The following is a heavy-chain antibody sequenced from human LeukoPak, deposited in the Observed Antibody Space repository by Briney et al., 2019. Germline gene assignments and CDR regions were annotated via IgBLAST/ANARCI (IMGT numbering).Heavy chain of an antibody. D-gene: IGHD5-18*01. CDR3: AREGRYSYGYYYYMDV. Sequence: SETLSLTCAVYGGSFSGYYWTWIRQPPGKGLEWIGEINHSGTTNYNPSLKSRVTISVDTSKNQFSLNLRSVTAADTAVYYCAREGRYSYGYYYYMDVWGKGTTVTVSS. CDR1: GGSFSGYY. J-gene: IGHJ6*03. V-gene: IGHV4-34*01. CDR2: INHSGTT.